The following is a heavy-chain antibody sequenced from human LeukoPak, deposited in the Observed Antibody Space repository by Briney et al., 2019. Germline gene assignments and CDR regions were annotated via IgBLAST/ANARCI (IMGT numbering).Heavy chain of an antibody. CDR1: GVSISSGSNY. J-gene: IGHJ3*02. CDR2: IYSSGST. Sequence: SETLSLTCSVSGVSISSGSNYWRWIRQPPGKTLEWIGSIYSSGSTYYNPSLKSRVIILFDTAKNHFSLNLSSVTAADTAVYYCARSDGYGLIGIWGQGTMVTVSS. D-gene: IGHD3-10*01. V-gene: IGHV4-39*07. CDR3: ARSDGYGLIGI.